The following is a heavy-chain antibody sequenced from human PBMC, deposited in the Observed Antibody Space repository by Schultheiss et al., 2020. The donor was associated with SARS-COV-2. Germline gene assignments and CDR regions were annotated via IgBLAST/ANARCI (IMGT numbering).Heavy chain of an antibody. CDR3: ARDDVDHWFDP. J-gene: IGHJ5*02. CDR2: INTDGSDT. V-gene: IGHV3-74*01. D-gene: IGHD3/OR15-3a*01. Sequence: GGSLSLSCAASGFTFSSYEMNWVRQAPGKGLVWVARINTDGSDTTYADSVKGRFTISRDNAENTLYLQMNSLRAEDTAVYYCARDDVDHWFDPWGQGTLVTVSS. CDR1: GFTFSSYE.